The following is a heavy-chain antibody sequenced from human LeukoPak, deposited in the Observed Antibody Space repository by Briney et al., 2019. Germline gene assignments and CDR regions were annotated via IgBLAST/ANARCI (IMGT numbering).Heavy chain of an antibody. V-gene: IGHV1-46*01. J-gene: IGHJ5*02. Sequence: ASVKVSCKASGYTFTSYYMHWVRQAPGQGLEWMGIINPSGGSTSYAQKFQGRVTMIRDTSTSTVYMELSSLRSEDTAVYYCARGSSYGYMYNWFDPWGQGTLVTVSS. CDR3: ARGSSYGYMYNWFDP. CDR1: GYTFTSYY. D-gene: IGHD5-18*01. CDR2: INPSGGST.